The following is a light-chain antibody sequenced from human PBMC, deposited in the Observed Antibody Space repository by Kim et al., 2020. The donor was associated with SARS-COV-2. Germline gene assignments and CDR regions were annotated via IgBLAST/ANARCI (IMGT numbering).Light chain of an antibody. J-gene: IGLJ1*01. Sequence: QSALTQPRSVSGSPGQSVAISCTGSSSDVGGYKYVSWYQHHPGKAPKLLIYEVTKRPSGVPDRFSGSKSGNTASLTISGLQTDDEADYFCCSYAGEGYPPLFGTETKVTVL. CDR2: EVT. CDR3: CSYAGEGYPPL. CDR1: SSDVGGYKY. V-gene: IGLV2-11*01.